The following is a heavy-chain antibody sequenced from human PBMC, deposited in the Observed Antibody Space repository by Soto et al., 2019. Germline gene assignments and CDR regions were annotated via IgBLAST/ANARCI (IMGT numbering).Heavy chain of an antibody. D-gene: IGHD3-10*01. CDR1: GGSISSDIYY. J-gene: IGHJ3*02. Sequence: TSETLSLTCTVSGGSISSDIYYWGWIRQPPGKGLEWIGTIYYSGNTYYNPSLRSRVTISVDTSKNQFSLRLTSVTAADTAVYYCAKHTDFGSGSSWLGSDNMDTDAFDIWGQGTMVTVSS. CDR3: AKHTDFGSGSSWLGSDNMDTDAFDI. CDR2: IYYSGNT. V-gene: IGHV4-39*01.